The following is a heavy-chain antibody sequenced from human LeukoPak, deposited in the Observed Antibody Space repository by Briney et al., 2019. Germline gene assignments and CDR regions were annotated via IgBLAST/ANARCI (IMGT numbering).Heavy chain of an antibody. CDR3: ARDLRVELQGSYYYYYGMGV. D-gene: IGHD1-7*01. CDR2: ISSSSSTI. V-gene: IGHV3-48*01. Sequence: GGSLRLSCAASGFTFSSYSMNWVRQAPGKGLEWVSYISSSSSTIYYADSVKGRFTISRDNAKNSLYLQMNSLRAEDTAVYYCARDLRVELQGSYYYYYGMGVWGQGTTVTVSS. CDR1: GFTFSSYS. J-gene: IGHJ6*02.